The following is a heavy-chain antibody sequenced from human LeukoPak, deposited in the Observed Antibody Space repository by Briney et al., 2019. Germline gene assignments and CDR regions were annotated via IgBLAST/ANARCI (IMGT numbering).Heavy chain of an antibody. Sequence: SETLSLTCTVSGDSISSYYWSWLRQPPGKRLEWIGYVSNIETTNYNPSLESRVTMSVDTSKKQFSLKLTSVTAADMAVYFCARQFLVGSTFHAFDLWGQGTRVTVSS. CDR2: VSNIETT. J-gene: IGHJ3*01. V-gene: IGHV4-59*08. CDR1: GDSISSYY. CDR3: ARQFLVGSTFHAFDL. D-gene: IGHD1-26*01.